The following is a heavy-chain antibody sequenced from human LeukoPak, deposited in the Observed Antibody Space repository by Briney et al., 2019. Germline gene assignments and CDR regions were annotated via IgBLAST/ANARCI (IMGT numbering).Heavy chain of an antibody. CDR3: ARFGAYNWNYGFPFDY. CDR1: GYSFTSYW. J-gene: IGHJ4*02. D-gene: IGHD1-7*01. Sequence: GESLKISCKGSGYSFTSYWIGWVRQMPGKGLEWMGIIYPGDSDTRYSPSFQGQVTISADKSIGTAYLQWSSLKASDTAMYYCARFGAYNWNYGFPFDYWGQGTLVTVSS. CDR2: IYPGDSDT. V-gene: IGHV5-51*01.